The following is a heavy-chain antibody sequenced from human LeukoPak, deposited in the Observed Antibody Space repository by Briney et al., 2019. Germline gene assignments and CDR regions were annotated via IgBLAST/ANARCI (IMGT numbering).Heavy chain of an antibody. CDR2: ISYDGSNK. D-gene: IGHD6-19*01. CDR1: GFTFSSYA. CDR3: ARENSSGWYNYGMDV. V-gene: IGHV3-30*04. Sequence: GGSLRLSCAAPGFTFSSYAMHWVRQAPGKGLGGVAVISYDGSNKYYADSVEGRFTISRDNSKNTPYLQMSSLRAEDTAVYYCARENSSGWYNYGMDVWGKGTTVTVSP. J-gene: IGHJ6*04.